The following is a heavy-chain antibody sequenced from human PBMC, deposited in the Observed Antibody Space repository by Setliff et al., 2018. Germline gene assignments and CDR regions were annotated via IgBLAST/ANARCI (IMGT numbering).Heavy chain of an antibody. CDR1: GYTFSHSG. Sequence: GASVKVSCKASGYTFSHSGITWVRQAPGQGLEWMGWISAYIGNTNYAQKLQGRVTMTTDSSTNTAYLELRGLTSDDTAVYYCSRLVRYCSWTTCQTASGAELWGQGTLVTVSS. V-gene: IGHV1-18*01. CDR2: ISAYIGNT. J-gene: IGHJ1*01. D-gene: IGHD2-15*01. CDR3: SRLVRYCSWTTCQTASGAEL.